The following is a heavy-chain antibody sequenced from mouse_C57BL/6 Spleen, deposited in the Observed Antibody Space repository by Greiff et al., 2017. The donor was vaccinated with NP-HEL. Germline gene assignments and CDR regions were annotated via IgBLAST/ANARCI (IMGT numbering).Heavy chain of an antibody. Sequence: VQLQQSGAELMKPGASVKLSCKATGYTFTGYWIEWVKQRPGHGLEWIGEILPGSGSTNYNEKFKGKATFTADTSSNTAYMQLSSLTTEDSAIYYWARWRQLRLRDYYAMDYWGQGTSVTVSS. D-gene: IGHD3-2*02. J-gene: IGHJ4*01. CDR1: GYTFTGYW. V-gene: IGHV1-9*01. CDR2: ILPGSGST. CDR3: ARWRQLRLRDYYAMDY.